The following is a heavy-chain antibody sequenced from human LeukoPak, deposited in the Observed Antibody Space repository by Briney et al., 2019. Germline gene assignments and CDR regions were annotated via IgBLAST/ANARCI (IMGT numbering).Heavy chain of an antibody. CDR3: ARFLPQKWQLPGKLFDP. Sequence: ASVKVSCKASGGTFSSYAISWVRQAPGQGLEWMGWISAYNGHTNYAQKFQGRVTMTTDTSTSTAYMDLRSLRSDDTAVYYCARFLPQKWQLPGKLFDPWGQGTLVTVSS. CDR1: GGTFSSYA. D-gene: IGHD1-26*01. J-gene: IGHJ5*02. V-gene: IGHV1-18*01. CDR2: ISAYNGHT.